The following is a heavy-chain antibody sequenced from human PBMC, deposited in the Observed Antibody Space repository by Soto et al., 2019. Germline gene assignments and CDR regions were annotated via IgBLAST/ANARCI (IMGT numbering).Heavy chain of an antibody. CDR1: GGSISSSSYY. Sequence: PSETLSLTCTVSGGSISSSSYYWGWIRQPPGKGLEWIGSIYYSGSTYYNPSLKSRVTISVDTSKNQFSLKLSSVTAADTAVYYCARQSAYSSSSSDYYYGMDVWGQGTTVTV. D-gene: IGHD6-6*01. CDR2: IYYSGST. CDR3: ARQSAYSSSSSDYYYGMDV. J-gene: IGHJ6*02. V-gene: IGHV4-39*01.